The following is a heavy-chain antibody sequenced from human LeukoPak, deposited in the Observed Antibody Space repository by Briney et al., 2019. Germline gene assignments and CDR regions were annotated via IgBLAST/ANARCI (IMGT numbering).Heavy chain of an antibody. Sequence: GGSLRLSCEAYGFTLSTYAMSWVRQPPGKGLQWVSGISGSDSGTYYTDSVKGRFTISRDNSKNTVYLEIDNLRAEDTAVYYCAKCMSGTGVCLNFDSWGQGILVTVSS. CDR3: AKCMSGTGVCLNFDS. CDR2: ISGSDSGT. CDR1: GFTLSTYA. J-gene: IGHJ4*02. V-gene: IGHV3-23*01. D-gene: IGHD2-8*02.